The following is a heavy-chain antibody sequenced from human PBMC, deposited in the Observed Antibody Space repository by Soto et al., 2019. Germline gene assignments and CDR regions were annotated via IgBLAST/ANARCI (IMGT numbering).Heavy chain of an antibody. Sequence: QVQLVESGGGVVQPGRSLRLSCAASGFTFNNYGVHWVRQAPGKGLEWVAFISFDGNNEYYAGSVKGRFTISRDNSKNTLYLQMNSLRADDTAVYYCAREYAIASPLDYWGQGTQVTVSS. CDR2: ISFDGNNE. CDR1: GFTFNNYG. CDR3: AREYAIASPLDY. J-gene: IGHJ4*02. V-gene: IGHV3-30*03.